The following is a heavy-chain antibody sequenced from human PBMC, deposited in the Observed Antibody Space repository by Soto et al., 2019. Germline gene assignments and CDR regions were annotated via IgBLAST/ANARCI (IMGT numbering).Heavy chain of an antibody. CDR3: AKDRVGGTFYTPLGF. CDR2: ITYDGSNK. Sequence: GGSLRLSCQASGFNLDNYGMHWVRQAPGKGLAWVAVITYDGSNKYYADSVKGRFTISRDNSKNTLSLHLNTLKPEDTAVYHCAKDRVGGTFYTPLGFWGQGTLVTVSS. J-gene: IGHJ4*02. CDR1: GFNLDNYG. D-gene: IGHD1-7*01. V-gene: IGHV3-30*18.